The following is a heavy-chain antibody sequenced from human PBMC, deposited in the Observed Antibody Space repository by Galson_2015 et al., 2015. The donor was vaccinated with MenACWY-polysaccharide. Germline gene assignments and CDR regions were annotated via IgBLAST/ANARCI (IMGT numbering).Heavy chain of an antibody. CDR2: IYSSGSS. CDR1: GGSITGYY. CDR3: ARDRGLTTKGGRGLDY. Sequence: ETLSLTCTVSGGSITGYYWNWVRQPPGKGLEWIGYIYSSGSSSYNSSFNSRVTMSVDMSKSQFSLNLRSVNDADTALYYCARDRGLTTKGGRGLDYWGQGTLVTVSS. V-gene: IGHV4-59*01. D-gene: IGHD3-10*01. J-gene: IGHJ4*02.